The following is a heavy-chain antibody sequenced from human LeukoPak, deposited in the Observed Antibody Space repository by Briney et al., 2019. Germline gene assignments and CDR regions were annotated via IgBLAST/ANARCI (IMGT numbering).Heavy chain of an antibody. CDR2: IYSGGST. J-gene: IGHJ4*02. CDR3: AREAVTRNYFDY. CDR1: GFTVSSNC. D-gene: IGHD4-17*01. V-gene: IGHV3-53*01. Sequence: GGSLRLSCAASGFTVSSNCMNWVRQAPGKGLEWVSVIYSGGSTYYADSVKGRFTTSRDNSKNTLYLQMNSLRAEDTAMYYCAREAVTRNYFDYWGQGTLVTVSS.